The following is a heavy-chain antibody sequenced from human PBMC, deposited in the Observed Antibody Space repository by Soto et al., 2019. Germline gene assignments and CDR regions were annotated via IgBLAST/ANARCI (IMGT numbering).Heavy chain of an antibody. V-gene: IGHV5-10-1*01. Sequence: GESLKISCKGSGYSFTSYWIGWVRQMPGKGLECMGRIDPSDSYTNYSPSFQGHVTISADKSISTAYLQWSSLKASDTAMYYCARSGYSSHGMDVWGQGTTVTVSS. D-gene: IGHD5-12*01. CDR1: GYSFTSYW. CDR2: IDPSDSYT. CDR3: ARSGYSSHGMDV. J-gene: IGHJ6*02.